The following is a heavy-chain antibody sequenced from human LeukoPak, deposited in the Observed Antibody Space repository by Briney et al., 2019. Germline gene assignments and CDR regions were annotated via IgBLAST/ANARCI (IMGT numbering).Heavy chain of an antibody. CDR3: ARARSSSWSSPFDY. V-gene: IGHV3-69-1*01. Sequence: GGSLRLSCAASGFTFSTYYMNWVRQAPGKGPEWVSSISSSSYIYYADSVRGRITISRDNAKNSLYLQMNSLRAEDTAVYYCARARSSSWSSPFDYWGQGTLVTVSS. CDR2: ISSSSYI. J-gene: IGHJ4*02. CDR1: GFTFSTYY. D-gene: IGHD6-13*01.